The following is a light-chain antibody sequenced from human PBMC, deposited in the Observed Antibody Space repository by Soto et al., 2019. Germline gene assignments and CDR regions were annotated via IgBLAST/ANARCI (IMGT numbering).Light chain of an antibody. V-gene: IGKV3-20*01. CDR1: QSVSSSY. CDR3: QQYGSSPLFT. Sequence: EIVLTQSPGTLSLSPGERATLSCRASQSVSSSYLAWYQQKTGQAPRLLIYGASSRATGIPDRFSGSGSGTDFPLTISRLEPDDFAVYYCQQYGSSPLFTFGPGTKVDIK. J-gene: IGKJ3*01. CDR2: GAS.